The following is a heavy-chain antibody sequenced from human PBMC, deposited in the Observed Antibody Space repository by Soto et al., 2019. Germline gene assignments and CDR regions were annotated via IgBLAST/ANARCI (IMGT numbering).Heavy chain of an antibody. J-gene: IGHJ5*02. V-gene: IGHV1-69*12. D-gene: IGHD6-13*01. CDR1: GGTFSSHA. Sequence: QVQLVQSGAEVKKPGSSVKVSCKASGGTFSSHAISWVRQAPGQGLEWVGGIIPIFETANYAQKFQGRVTITADEPTSTAYMDLISLRSDDTAVYYYGVGSRSGWFSVSWGQGTLVTVSP. CDR3: GVGSRSGWFSVS. CDR2: IIPIFETA.